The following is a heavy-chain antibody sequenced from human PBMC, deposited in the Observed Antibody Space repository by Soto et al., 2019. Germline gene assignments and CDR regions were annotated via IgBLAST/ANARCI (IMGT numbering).Heavy chain of an antibody. D-gene: IGHD2-2*01. CDR2: ISYDGSNK. CDR3: ARHGLALGDYRDSSCPMDV. CDR1: GFTFRSYA. Sequence: QVQLVESGGGVVQPGRSLRLSCAASGFTFRSYAIHWVRQAPGKGLEWVVVISYDGSNKYYADSVKGRLTISRDNSKNTLYLQMNSLRAEDTAVYYCARHGLALGDYRDSSCPMDVWGQGTTVTVSS. J-gene: IGHJ6*02. V-gene: IGHV3-30-3*01.